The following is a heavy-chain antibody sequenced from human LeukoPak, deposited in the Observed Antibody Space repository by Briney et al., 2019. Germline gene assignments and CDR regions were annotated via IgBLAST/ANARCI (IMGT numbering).Heavy chain of an antibody. V-gene: IGHV3-53*01. Sequence: GGSLRLSCAASGFTVSSNYMSWVRQAPGKGLEWVSVIYSGGSTYYADSVKGRFTISRDNSKNTLYLQMNSLRAEDTAVYYCARVLRGHDLRFLEWSLMDVWGKGTTVTVSS. J-gene: IGHJ6*03. D-gene: IGHD3-3*01. CDR3: ARVLRGHDLRFLEWSLMDV. CDR2: IYSGGST. CDR1: GFTVSSNY.